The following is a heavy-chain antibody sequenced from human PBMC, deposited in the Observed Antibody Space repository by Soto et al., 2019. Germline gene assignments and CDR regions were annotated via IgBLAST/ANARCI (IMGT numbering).Heavy chain of an antibody. CDR1: GFTFRRYA. D-gene: IGHD1-1*01. Sequence: PGGSLRLSCEGSGFTFRRYAMHWVRQAPGKGLDWVAVISADGGLEFYADSVKGRFAISRDNYKNTLYLQMNSLRAEDAAIYYCAKKREQVPPATQASDIWGQGTLVTVSS. CDR3: AKKREQVPPATQASDI. CDR2: ISADGGLE. J-gene: IGHJ4*03. V-gene: IGHV3-30*18.